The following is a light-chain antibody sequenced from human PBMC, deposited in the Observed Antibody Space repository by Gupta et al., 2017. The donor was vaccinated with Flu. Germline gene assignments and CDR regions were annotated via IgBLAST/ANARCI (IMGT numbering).Light chain of an antibody. CDR2: LGS. Sequence: DIVMTQSPLSLPVTPGEPASISCRTSQSRLQSHGYNYLDWYLQKPGQSPQLLIYLGSNRAYGVPDRFSGSGLGTDFTLKISRVEAEDVGVYYCRQVLQTPRTFGQGTKVEIK. J-gene: IGKJ1*01. CDR3: RQVLQTPRT. V-gene: IGKV2-28*01. CDR1: QSRLQSHGYNY.